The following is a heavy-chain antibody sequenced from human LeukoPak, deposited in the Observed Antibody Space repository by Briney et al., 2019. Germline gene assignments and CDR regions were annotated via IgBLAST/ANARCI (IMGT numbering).Heavy chain of an antibody. V-gene: IGHV1-69*05. D-gene: IGHD2-2*01. CDR2: IVPIFGTT. J-gene: IGHJ6*03. CDR1: GGSFGSYA. CDR3: ARVSGILLSISPYYHYHYMDV. Sequence: SVKVSCKASGGSFGSYAIYWVRQAPGQGLEWMGGIVPIFGTTDYAHSFQGRVTITTDVSTSTVYMELSSLRSEDTAVYYCARVSGILLSISPYYHYHYMDVWGKGTTVIVSS.